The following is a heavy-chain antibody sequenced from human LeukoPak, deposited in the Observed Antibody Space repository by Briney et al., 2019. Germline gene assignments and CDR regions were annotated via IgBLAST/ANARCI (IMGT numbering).Heavy chain of an antibody. Sequence: SETLSLTCTVSGGSISSGGYYWSWIRQHPGTGLEWIGYIYYSGSTYYNPSLKSRVTISVDTSKNQFSLKLSSVTAADTAVYYCARGGGRSDYGAYWGQGTLVTVSS. J-gene: IGHJ4*02. V-gene: IGHV4-31*03. CDR3: ARGGGRSDYGAY. CDR1: GGSISSGGYY. D-gene: IGHD4-17*01. CDR2: IYYSGST.